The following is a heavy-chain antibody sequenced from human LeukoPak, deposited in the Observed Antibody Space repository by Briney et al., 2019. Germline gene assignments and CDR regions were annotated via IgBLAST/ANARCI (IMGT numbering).Heavy chain of an antibody. J-gene: IGHJ4*02. CDR1: GGSISSSSYY. CDR2: IYTSGTT. V-gene: IGHV4-61*02. CDR3: ARGGAATAFSDY. Sequence: SETLSLTCTVSGGSISSSSYYWSWIRQPAGKGLEWIGRIYTSGTTNYNPSLKSRVTISVDTSKNQFSLKLSSVTAADTAVYYCARGGAATAFSDYWGQGTLVTVSS. D-gene: IGHD6-13*01.